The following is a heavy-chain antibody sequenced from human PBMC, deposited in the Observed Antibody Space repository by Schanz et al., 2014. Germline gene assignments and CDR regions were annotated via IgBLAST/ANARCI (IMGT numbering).Heavy chain of an antibody. D-gene: IGHD2-15*01. V-gene: IGHV3-30-3*01. CDR1: GFTLSSYA. CDR3: ARDRGYCSGGSCLTFDY. J-gene: IGHJ4*02. CDR2: ISYDGSNK. Sequence: QVQLVESGGGVVQPGRSLRLSCAASGFTLSSYAMHWVRQAPGKGLEWVAVISYDGSNKYYADSVKGRFTISRDNSKNTLYLQMNTLRAEDTAVYYCARDRGYCSGGSCLTFDYWGQGTLVTGSS.